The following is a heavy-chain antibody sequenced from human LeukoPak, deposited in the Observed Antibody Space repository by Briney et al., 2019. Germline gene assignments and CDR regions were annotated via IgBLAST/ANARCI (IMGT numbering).Heavy chain of an antibody. Sequence: GGSLRLSCAASGFTFSSYAMHWVRQAPGKGLEYVSAISSNGGSTYYANSVKGRFTISRDNSKNTLYLQMGSLRAEDMAVYYCARVASGATVVRWVFDYWGQGTLVTVSS. J-gene: IGHJ4*02. V-gene: IGHV3-64*01. CDR1: GFTFSSYA. D-gene: IGHD4-23*01. CDR3: ARVASGATVVRWVFDY. CDR2: ISSNGGST.